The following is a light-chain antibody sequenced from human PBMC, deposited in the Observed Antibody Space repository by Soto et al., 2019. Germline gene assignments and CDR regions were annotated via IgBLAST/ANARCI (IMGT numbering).Light chain of an antibody. V-gene: IGKV1-39*01. Sequence: IQMTQSPSSLSASIGDRVTITCRASRSIFSYLNWYQQRPGKGPKVLIYAASSLPSGVPSRISGSGSGTDFTLSIDSLQPEDSATYYCQQSYDTPYTFGKGTKVDIK. J-gene: IGKJ2*01. CDR3: QQSYDTPYT. CDR2: AAS. CDR1: RSIFSY.